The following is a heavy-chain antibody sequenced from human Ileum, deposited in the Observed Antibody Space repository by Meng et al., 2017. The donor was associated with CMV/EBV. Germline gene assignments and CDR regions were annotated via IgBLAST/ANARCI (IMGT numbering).Heavy chain of an antibody. CDR3: AKSPAVASSSLDY. J-gene: IGHJ4*02. CDR2: ISTSGRYI. D-gene: IGHD1-1*01. CDR1: GFNLNTSA. V-gene: IGHV3-21*03. Sequence: ASGFNLNTSAFSWVRQAPGKGLEWVSSISTSGRYIYYAESLRGRFTISRDNAKNSVLLQMKSLTVEDTGVYYCAKSPAVASSSLDYWGQGTLVTVSS.